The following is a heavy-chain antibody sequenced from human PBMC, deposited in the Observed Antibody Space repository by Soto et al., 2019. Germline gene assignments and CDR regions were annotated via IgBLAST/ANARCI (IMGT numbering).Heavy chain of an antibody. J-gene: IGHJ6*03. CDR1: GGSISSYY. V-gene: IGHV4-59*01. Sequence: SETLSLTCTVSGGSISSYYWSWIRQPPGKGLEWIGYIYYSGSTNYNPSLKSRVTISVDTSKNQFSLKLSSVTAADTAVYYCARTDIVVVPAAMRWGGDYYYYMDVWGKGTTVTVSS. CDR2: IYYSGST. CDR3: ARTDIVVVPAAMRWGGDYYYYMDV. D-gene: IGHD2-2*01.